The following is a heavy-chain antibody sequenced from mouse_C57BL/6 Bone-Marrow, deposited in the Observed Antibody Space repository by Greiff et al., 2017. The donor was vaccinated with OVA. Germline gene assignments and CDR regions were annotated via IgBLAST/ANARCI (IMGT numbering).Heavy chain of an antibody. CDR3: GTDLYYGSRGDAMDY. V-gene: IGHV1-11*01. J-gene: IGHJ4*01. CDR2: IYPVSGET. CDR1: GYTFTDHI. D-gene: IGHD1-1*01. Sequence: VQVVESGAELASPGASVTLSCKASGYTFTDHIMNWVKKRPGQGLEWIGRIYPVSGETNYNQKFMGKATFSVDRSSSTVYMVLNSLTSEDPAVYYCGTDLYYGSRGDAMDYWGQGTSVTVSS.